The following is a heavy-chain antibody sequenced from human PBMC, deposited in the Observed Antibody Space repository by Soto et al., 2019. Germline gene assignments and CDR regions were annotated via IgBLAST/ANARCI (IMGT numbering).Heavy chain of an antibody. D-gene: IGHD2-2*02. CDR1: GFTFSSYW. Sequence: EVQLVDSGGGLVQPGGSLRLSCAASGFTFSSYWMTWVRQAPGKGLEWVANIKQDGSEKYYVDSVKGRFTISRDNAKNSLYLQMNSLRAEDTAVYFCARSRVDVAVAPATILRSWFDPWGQGTLVTVSS. CDR2: IKQDGSEK. J-gene: IGHJ5*02. CDR3: ARSRVDVAVAPATILRSWFDP. V-gene: IGHV3-7*01.